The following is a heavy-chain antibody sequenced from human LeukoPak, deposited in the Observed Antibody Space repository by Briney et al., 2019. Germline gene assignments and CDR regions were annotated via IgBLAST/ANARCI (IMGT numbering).Heavy chain of an antibody. CDR3: AKNPRGHQLRGYYYYGMDV. D-gene: IGHD2-2*01. CDR1: GFTFSSYA. CDR2: ISGSGGST. Sequence: GGSLRPSCAASGFTFSSYAMSWVRQAPGKGLEWVSAISGSGGSTYYADSVKGRFTISRDNSKNTLYLQMNSLRAEDTAVYYCAKNPRGHQLRGYYYYGMDVWGQGTTVTVSS. V-gene: IGHV3-23*01. J-gene: IGHJ6*02.